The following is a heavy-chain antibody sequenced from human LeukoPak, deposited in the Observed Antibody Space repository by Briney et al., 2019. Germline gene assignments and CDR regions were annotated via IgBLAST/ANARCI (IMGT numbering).Heavy chain of an antibody. V-gene: IGHV1-18*01. CDR3: ARVVDGYNPNDY. D-gene: IGHD5-24*01. CDR2: ISAYNGNT. Sequence: ASVNVSCKASGYTFTSYGISWVRQAPGQGLEWMGWISAYNGNTNYAQKLQGRVTMTTDTSTSTAYMELRSLRSDDTAVYYCARVVDGYNPNDYWGQGTLVTVSS. J-gene: IGHJ4*02. CDR1: GYTFTSYG.